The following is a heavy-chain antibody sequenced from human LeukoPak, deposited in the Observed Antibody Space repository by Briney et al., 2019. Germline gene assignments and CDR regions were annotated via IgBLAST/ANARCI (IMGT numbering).Heavy chain of an antibody. D-gene: IGHD6-19*01. J-gene: IGHJ4*02. CDR1: GGSIRSFF. CDR2: IYYSGST. Sequence: PSETLSLTCTVSGGSIRSFFWSWLRQPPGKPLEWIGYIYYSGSTNYNPSLKSRVTISVGTSKNQFSLKLSSVTAADTAVYYCARDVGSGWSNYWGQGTLVTVSS. V-gene: IGHV4-59*01. CDR3: ARDVGSGWSNY.